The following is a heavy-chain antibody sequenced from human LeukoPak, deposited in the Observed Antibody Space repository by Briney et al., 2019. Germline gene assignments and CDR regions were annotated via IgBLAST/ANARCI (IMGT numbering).Heavy chain of an antibody. CDR3: GRDPNGDYIGAFDV. CDR1: GFTFSAYA. Sequence: GGSLRLSCTASGFTFSAYAMMWVRQAPGKGPEWVSAIRGGGGSEFYADPVKGRFTISRDNSKNTLFLQMNNLRPEDTAVYYCGRDPNGDYIGAFDVWGPGTMVTVSS. CDR2: IRGGGGSE. D-gene: IGHD4-17*01. V-gene: IGHV3-23*01. J-gene: IGHJ3*01.